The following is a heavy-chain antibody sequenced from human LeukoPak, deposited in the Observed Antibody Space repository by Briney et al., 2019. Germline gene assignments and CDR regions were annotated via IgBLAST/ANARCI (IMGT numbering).Heavy chain of an antibody. Sequence: GGSLRLSCAASGFTFGTYGMSWVRQAPGKGLEWVANIKEDGSVNAYVDSVKGRFTVSRDNAKNSLDLQMHSLRVEDAAVYYCARLSTVVTFDYWGQGTLVTVSS. CDR1: GFTFGTYG. CDR2: IKEDGSVN. J-gene: IGHJ4*02. D-gene: IGHD4-23*01. CDR3: ARLSTVVTFDY. V-gene: IGHV3-7*01.